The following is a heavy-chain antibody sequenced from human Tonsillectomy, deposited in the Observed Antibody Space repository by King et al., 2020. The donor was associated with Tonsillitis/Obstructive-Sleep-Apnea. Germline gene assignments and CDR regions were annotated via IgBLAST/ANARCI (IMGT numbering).Heavy chain of an antibody. CDR2: IYPGDSDP. V-gene: IGHV5-51*01. D-gene: IGHD1-14*01. Sequence: QLVQSGAEVKEPGESLKISCRAFGYSFSIYWLGWVRHLPGKGLQWVGVIYPGDSDPKYSPSFQGQVTMSVDKSVSTAYLQWNSLKASDTAIYYSARRLSHTTYHVDLGGTGTTDTVPS. CDR3: ARRLSHTTYHVDL. CDR1: GYSFSIYW. J-gene: IGHJ6*03.